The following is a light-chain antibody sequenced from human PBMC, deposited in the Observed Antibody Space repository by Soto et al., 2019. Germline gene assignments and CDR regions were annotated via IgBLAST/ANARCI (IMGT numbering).Light chain of an antibody. V-gene: IGLV2-14*01. J-gene: IGLJ1*01. CDR3: SSFTNTRFYV. Sequence: QSALTQPTSVSGSPGQSITIYCTGSGYDIGAYDYVSWYQQHPGKAPRLLIHGVRNRPPGISSRFSASKSGLTASLTISGLRAEAEADYYCSSFTNTRFYVLGHGTKLIVL. CDR2: GVR. CDR1: GYDIGAYDY.